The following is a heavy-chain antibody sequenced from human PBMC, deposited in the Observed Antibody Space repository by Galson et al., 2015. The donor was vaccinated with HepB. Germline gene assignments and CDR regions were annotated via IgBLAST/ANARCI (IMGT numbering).Heavy chain of an antibody. Sequence: CAISGDSVSSNSAAWNWIRQSPSRGLEWLGRTYYRSKWYNDYAVSVKSRITINPDTSKNQFSLQLNSVTPEDTAVYYCARDRNIAARRYYYCYGMDVWGQGTTVTVSS. CDR2: TYYRSKWYN. CDR1: GDSVSSNSAA. D-gene: IGHD6-6*01. V-gene: IGHV6-1*01. J-gene: IGHJ6*02. CDR3: ARDRNIAARRYYYCYGMDV.